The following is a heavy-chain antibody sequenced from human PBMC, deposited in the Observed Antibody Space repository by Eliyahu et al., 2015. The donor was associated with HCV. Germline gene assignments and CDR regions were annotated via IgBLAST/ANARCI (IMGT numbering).Heavy chain of an antibody. Sequence: EVQLVESGGSLVNPGGSLRLSCAASGFTFSEYSMTWVRQAPGKGLQWVSYISTGGVIHYADSVRGRFSISRDNAKNSLFLQMSSLTVEDTAIYYCVRDGYCPNGLCYDLWGQGTEVTVSS. J-gene: IGHJ5*02. CDR2: ISTGGVI. D-gene: IGHD2-8*01. V-gene: IGHV3-21*01. CDR1: GFTFSEYS. CDR3: VRDGYCPNGLCYDL.